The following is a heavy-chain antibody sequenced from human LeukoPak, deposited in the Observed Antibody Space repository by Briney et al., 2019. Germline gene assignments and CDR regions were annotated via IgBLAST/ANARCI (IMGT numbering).Heavy chain of an antibody. J-gene: IGHJ4*02. D-gene: IGHD3-22*01. CDR2: IRYDGSKK. CDR1: GFTFSSYG. CDR3: AKPDYYDSSGYPDY. Sequence: GGSLRLPCGASGFTFSSYGMHWVRQAPGKGLEWVAFIRYDGSKKYYADSVKGRFTISRDNSKNTLYLQMNSLRAEDTAVYYCAKPDYYDSSGYPDYWGQGTLVTVSS. V-gene: IGHV3-30*02.